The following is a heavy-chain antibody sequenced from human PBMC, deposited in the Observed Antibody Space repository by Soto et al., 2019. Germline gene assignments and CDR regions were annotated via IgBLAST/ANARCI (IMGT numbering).Heavy chain of an antibody. J-gene: IGHJ1*01. V-gene: IGHV1-18*01. CDR1: GYTFTTYG. CDR3: ARWDCSHNNCYGDYLQY. Sequence: QVQLVQSGAEVKKPGASVKVSCKASGYTFTTYGISWVRQAPGQGLEWMGWISAYNGGANYVQKFQGRVTMSTDTSTSTAYMELRSLRSDDTAMYYCARWDCSHNNCYGDYLQYWGQGSLVSVSS. D-gene: IGHD2-2*01. CDR2: ISAYNGGA.